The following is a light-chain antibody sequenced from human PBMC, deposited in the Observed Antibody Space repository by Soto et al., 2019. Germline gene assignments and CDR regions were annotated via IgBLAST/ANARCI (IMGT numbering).Light chain of an antibody. CDR1: SSNIGAGYD. CDR2: GNS. CDR3: KSYDSSMNGSGV. Sequence: QSVLTQPPSVSGAPGQRVTISCTGSSSNIGAGYDVHWYQQLPGTAPKLLIYGNSNRPSGVPDRFSGYKSGTSASLAITGLQAEDEADYYCKSYDSSMNGSGVFGRGTKLTVL. J-gene: IGLJ2*01. V-gene: IGLV1-40*01.